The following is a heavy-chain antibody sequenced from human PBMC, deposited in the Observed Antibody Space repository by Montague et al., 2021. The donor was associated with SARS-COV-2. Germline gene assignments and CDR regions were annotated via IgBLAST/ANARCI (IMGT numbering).Heavy chain of an antibody. CDR2: IYYSAAT. D-gene: IGHD1-26*01. CDR3: ARLRRGTYYVSFDP. CDR1: GGSITNYY. Sequence: LSLTCTVSGGSITNYYWTWIRQPPGRGLEWIGYIYYSAATNYNPSLKSRVTMSIDTSKNQFSLSLTSVTAADSAVYYCARLRRGTYYVSFDPWGQGTLVSVSS. V-gene: IGHV4-59*12. J-gene: IGHJ5*02.